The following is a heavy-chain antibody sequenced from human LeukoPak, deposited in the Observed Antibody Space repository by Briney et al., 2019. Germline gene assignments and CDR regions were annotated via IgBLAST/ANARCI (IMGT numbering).Heavy chain of an antibody. CDR3: ARGVGLLSPHYYFDY. D-gene: IGHD1-26*01. J-gene: IGHJ4*02. Sequence: PSQTLSLTCTVSGGSISSYYWSWIRQPPGKGLEWIGYIYYSGSTNYNPSLKSRVTISVDTSKNQFSLKLSSVTAADTAVYYCARGVGLLSPHYYFDYWGQGTLVTVSS. CDR1: GGSISSYY. V-gene: IGHV4-59*01. CDR2: IYYSGST.